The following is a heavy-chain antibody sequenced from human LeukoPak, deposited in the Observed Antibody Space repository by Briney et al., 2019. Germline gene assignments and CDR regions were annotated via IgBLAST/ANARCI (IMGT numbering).Heavy chain of an antibody. J-gene: IGHJ4*02. CDR1: GFTFSNAW. CDR3: AASRSGLVDY. D-gene: IGHD3-3*01. CDR2: SYYSGST. V-gene: IGHV4-4*02. Sequence: PGGSLRLSCAASGFTFSNAWMSWVRQPPGKGLEWIGSSYYSGSTHYNPSLKSRVTISIDTSKNQFSLKLNSVTAADTAFYYCAASRSGLVDYWGQGTLVTVTS.